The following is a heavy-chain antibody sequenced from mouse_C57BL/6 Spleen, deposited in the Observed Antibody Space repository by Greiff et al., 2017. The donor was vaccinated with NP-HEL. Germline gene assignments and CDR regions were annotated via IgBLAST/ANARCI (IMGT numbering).Heavy chain of an antibody. J-gene: IGHJ1*03. CDR1: GYTFTDYY. V-gene: IGHV1-26*01. CDR3: ARYYSIWYFDV. Sequence: EVQLQQSGPELVKPGASVKISCKASGYTFTDYYMNWVKQSHGKSLEWIGDINPNNGGTSYNQKFKGKATLTVDKSSSTAYMELRSLTSEDSAVYYCARYYSIWYFDVWGTGTTVTVSS. CDR2: INPNNGGT. D-gene: IGHD2-5*01.